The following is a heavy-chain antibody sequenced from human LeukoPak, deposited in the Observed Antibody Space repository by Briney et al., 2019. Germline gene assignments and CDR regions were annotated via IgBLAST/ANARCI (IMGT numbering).Heavy chain of an antibody. CDR2: IYTSGST. V-gene: IGHV4-61*02. CDR3: ARLRVYMVRGVIITGWFDP. CDR1: GGSISSGSYY. D-gene: IGHD3-10*01. Sequence: PSETLSLTCTVSGGSISSGSYYWSWIRQPAGKGLEWIGRIYTSGSTNYNPSLKSRVTISVDTSKNQFSLKLSSVTAADTAVYYCARLRVYMVRGVIITGWFDPWGQGTLVTVSS. J-gene: IGHJ5*02.